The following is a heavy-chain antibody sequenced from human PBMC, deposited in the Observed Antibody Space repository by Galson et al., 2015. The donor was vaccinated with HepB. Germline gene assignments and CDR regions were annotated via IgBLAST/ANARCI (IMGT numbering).Heavy chain of an antibody. CDR1: GVTVSRKD. Sequence: SLRLSGAASGVTVSRKDVTWVRQAPGKGLEWVSLLISRTDTTYYSDSGKDSFTISKDDSKHTFFLQMNSLRVEDTALYYCACRGRRGGTEFDFWGQGTLVTVSS. CDR2: ISRTDTT. V-gene: IGHV3-66*01. J-gene: IGHJ4*02. CDR3: ACRGRRGGTEFDF. D-gene: IGHD3-10*01.